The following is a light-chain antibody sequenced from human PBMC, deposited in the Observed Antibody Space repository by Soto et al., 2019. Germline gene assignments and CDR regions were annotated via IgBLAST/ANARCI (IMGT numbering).Light chain of an antibody. CDR3: CSYAGSPKYV. CDR2: DVS. J-gene: IGLJ1*01. CDR1: SSDVGTYNY. Sequence: QSALTQPRSVSGSLGQSVTISCTGTSSDVGTYNYVSWYQQHPGKAPKVMIYDVSERPSGVPDRFSGSKSVNTASLTISGLQAEDEADYYSCSYAGSPKYVLGTGTKLTVL. V-gene: IGLV2-11*01.